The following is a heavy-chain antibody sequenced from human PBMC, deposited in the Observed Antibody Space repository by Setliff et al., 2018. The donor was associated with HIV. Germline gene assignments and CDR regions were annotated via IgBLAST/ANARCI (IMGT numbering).Heavy chain of an antibody. CDR1: GFTFSDYS. CDR3: VRDYMWAFDY. Sequence: GGSLRLSCVASGFTFSDYSMNWVRPAPGKGLEWVSYINNISSTISYADAVKGRFTISRDNTKNSLYLQMNNLRAEDTAVYYCVRDYMWAFDYWGQGTLVTVSS. J-gene: IGHJ4*02. D-gene: IGHD1-26*01. CDR2: INNISSTI. V-gene: IGHV3-48*04.